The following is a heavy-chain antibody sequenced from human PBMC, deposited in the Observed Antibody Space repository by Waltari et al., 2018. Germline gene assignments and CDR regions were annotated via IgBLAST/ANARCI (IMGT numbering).Heavy chain of an antibody. V-gene: IGHV5-51*01. CDR2: IYPGDADT. CDR1: GYSFTSYW. CDR3: ARQSYYDSSGYSDY. D-gene: IGHD3-22*01. Sequence: EVQLVQSGAEVKKPGESLKISCKGSGYSFTSYWIGWVRPLPGKGREWMGSIYPGDADTRYSPSFQGQVTISADKSISTAYLQWSSLKASDTAMYYCARQSYYDSSGYSDYWGQGTLVTVSS. J-gene: IGHJ4*02.